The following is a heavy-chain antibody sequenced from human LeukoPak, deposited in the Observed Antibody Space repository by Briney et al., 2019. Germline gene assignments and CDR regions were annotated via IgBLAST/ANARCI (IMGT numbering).Heavy chain of an antibody. V-gene: IGHV4-31*03. CDR2: IYYSGST. J-gene: IGHJ4*02. Sequence: SETLSLTCTVSGGSISSGGYYWSWIRQHPGKGLEWIGYIYYSGSTYYNPSLKSRVTISVDTSKNQFSLKLSSVTAADTAVYYCARGDDDSSPIFRYWGQGTLVTVSS. CDR1: GGSISSGGYY. D-gene: IGHD6-13*01. CDR3: ARGDDDSSPIFRY.